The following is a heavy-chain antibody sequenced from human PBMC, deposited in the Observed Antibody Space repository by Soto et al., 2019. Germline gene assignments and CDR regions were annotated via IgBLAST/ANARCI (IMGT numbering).Heavy chain of an antibody. CDR2: IYPGDSDT. J-gene: IGHJ5*02. D-gene: IGHD6-19*01. Sequence: GESLKISCKGSGYSFTSYWIGWLRQMPGKGREWMGIIYPGDSDTRYSPSFQGQVTISAEKSISTAYLQWSSLKASDTAMYYCARRGIAVAGTDWFDPWGQGTLVTVSS. V-gene: IGHV5-51*01. CDR3: ARRGIAVAGTDWFDP. CDR1: GYSFTSYW.